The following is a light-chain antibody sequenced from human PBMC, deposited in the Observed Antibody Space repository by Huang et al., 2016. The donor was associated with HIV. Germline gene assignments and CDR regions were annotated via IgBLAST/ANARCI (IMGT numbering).Light chain of an antibody. V-gene: IGKV3-15*01. Sequence: EIVMTQSPATLSVSPGERATLTCRASHGVSSNLAWYQQKPGQAPGLLIYGASTRATGIPARFSGSGSGTESTLTISSLQSEDFAVYYCQQYNNWPRTFGQGTKVEIK. CDR3: QQYNNWPRT. CDR2: GAS. J-gene: IGKJ1*01. CDR1: HGVSSN.